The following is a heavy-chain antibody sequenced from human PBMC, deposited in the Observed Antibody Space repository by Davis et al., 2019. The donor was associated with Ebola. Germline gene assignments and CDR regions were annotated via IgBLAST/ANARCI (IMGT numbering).Heavy chain of an antibody. CDR1: GGSISRGDYY. CDR3: ASPHQIRGSDYFDC. D-gene: IGHD6-19*01. J-gene: IGHJ4*02. V-gene: IGHV4-30-4*08. CDR2: IFYSGST. Sequence: PSETLSLTCTVSGGSISRGDYYWSWIRQPPGKGLEWIGYIFYSGSTYYNPSLKSRATLSIDTSRKQISLKLTSLTAADAAVYYCASPHQIRGSDYFDCWGQGTLVTVSS.